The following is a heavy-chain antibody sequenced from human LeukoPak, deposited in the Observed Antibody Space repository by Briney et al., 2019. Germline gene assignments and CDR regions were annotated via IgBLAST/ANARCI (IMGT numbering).Heavy chain of an antibody. Sequence: PSETLSLTRAVYGGSFSGYYWSWIRQPPGKGLEWIGEINHSGSTNYNPSLKSRVTISVDTSKNQFSLKLSSVTAADTAVYYCARGVSSGYFDYWGQGTLVTVSS. D-gene: IGHD6-19*01. V-gene: IGHV4-34*01. CDR2: INHSGST. CDR1: GGSFSGYY. CDR3: ARGVSSGYFDY. J-gene: IGHJ4*02.